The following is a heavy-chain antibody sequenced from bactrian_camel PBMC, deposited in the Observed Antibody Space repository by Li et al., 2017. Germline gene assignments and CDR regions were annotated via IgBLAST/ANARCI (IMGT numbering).Heavy chain of an antibody. CDR2: NKSGAGTT. CDR3: KIDDSYGSSLCLPDSL. V-gene: IGHV3S35*01. CDR1: GFTFSSYA. Sequence: VQLVESGGGSVQAGGSLRLSCVASGFTFSSYAMSWVRQAPGKGLEWVSHNKSGAGTTTYADSVKGRFTISRDNAKNTVYPQMTRLKPEDTAMYYCKIDDSYGSSLCLPDSLWGRGTQVTVS. J-gene: IGHJ4*01. D-gene: IGHD6*01.